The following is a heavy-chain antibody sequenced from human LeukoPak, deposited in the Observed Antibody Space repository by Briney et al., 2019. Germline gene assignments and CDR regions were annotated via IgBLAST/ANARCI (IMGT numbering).Heavy chain of an antibody. Sequence: SETLSLTCTVSGGSISNYYWNWIRQPPGKGLEWIGYIYYSGTTNYNPSLKSRVSMSVDTSKNQFSLKLSSVTAADTAVYYCARDYYDSSGYYYSTPANFDYWGQGTLVTVSS. CDR2: IYYSGTT. CDR1: GGSISNYY. D-gene: IGHD3-22*01. CDR3: ARDYYDSSGYYYSTPANFDY. J-gene: IGHJ4*02. V-gene: IGHV4-59*12.